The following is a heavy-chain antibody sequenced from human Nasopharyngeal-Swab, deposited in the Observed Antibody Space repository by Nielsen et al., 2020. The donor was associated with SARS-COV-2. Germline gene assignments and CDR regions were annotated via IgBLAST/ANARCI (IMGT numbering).Heavy chain of an antibody. CDR2: INWDDHK. J-gene: IGHJ6*02. CDR1: GFPLSASGMC. CDR3: ARMYSTGYYYYGMDV. Sequence: SGHTLVKPTQTVTLTCTFSGFPLSASGMCVTWIRQTPGKALEWLALINWDDHKYYSTSLRTRLNISKDTSKNQVVLTMTNMDPVDTGTYYCARMYSTGYYYYGMDVWGQGTTVTVSS. D-gene: IGHD3-10*01. V-gene: IGHV2-70*01.